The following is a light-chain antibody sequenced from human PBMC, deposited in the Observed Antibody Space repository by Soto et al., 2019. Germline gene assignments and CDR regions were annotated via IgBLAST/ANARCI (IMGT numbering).Light chain of an antibody. J-gene: IGKJ2*01. CDR1: QXVSXSY. Sequence: EIVXXQSPGTXXLSPGERATXXXXASQXVSXSYLAWYQQKPGQAPRLLIYGASSRATGIPDRFSGSGSGTDFTLTISRLEPEDFAVYYCQQYGSSLPMYTFGQGTKLEIK. CDR2: GAS. CDR3: QQYGSSLPMYT. V-gene: IGKV3-20*01.